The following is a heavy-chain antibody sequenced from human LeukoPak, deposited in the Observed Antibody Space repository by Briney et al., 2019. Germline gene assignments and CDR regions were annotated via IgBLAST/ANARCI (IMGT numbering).Heavy chain of an antibody. CDR1: GFTFSSYA. V-gene: IGHV3-30*18. J-gene: IGHJ6*04. D-gene: IGHD2-15*01. Sequence: GGSLRLSCAASGFTFSSYAMHWVRQAPGKGLEWVTIISYDACNKYYADSVKGRFTISRDNSKNTLYLQLDSLRPEDTAVYYCAKSRLVAVVAAYMDVWGKGTTVTVSS. CDR3: AKSRLVAVVAAYMDV. CDR2: ISYDACNK.